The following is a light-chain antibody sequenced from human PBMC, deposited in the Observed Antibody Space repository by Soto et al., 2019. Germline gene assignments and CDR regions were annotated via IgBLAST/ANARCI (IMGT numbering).Light chain of an antibody. CDR1: SSDVGGYNY. CDR2: EVS. Sequence: QSVLTQPPSASGSPGQSVTISCTGTSSDVGGYNYVSWYQQHPGKAPHLMIYEVSKRPSGVPDGFSGSKSGNTASLTVSGLQAEDEADYYCSAYADSNKPNCVFGTGTKVTVL. CDR3: SAYADSNKPNCV. V-gene: IGLV2-8*01. J-gene: IGLJ1*01.